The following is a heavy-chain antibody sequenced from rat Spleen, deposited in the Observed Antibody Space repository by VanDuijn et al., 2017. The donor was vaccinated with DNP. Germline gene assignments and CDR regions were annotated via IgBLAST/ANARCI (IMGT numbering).Heavy chain of an antibody. CDR3: AKDRDIPFDY. V-gene: IGHV5-17*01. CDR2: ISYDGSRT. J-gene: IGHJ2*01. D-gene: IGHD2-7*01. CDR1: GFTFSKYG. Sequence: EVQLVESGGGLVQPGRSLKLSCVASGFTFSKYGMAWVRQAPTKGLEWVATISYDGSRTYYRDSVKGRFTISRDNEKSTLYLQMESLRSEETATYYCAKDRDIPFDYWGQGVMVTVSS.